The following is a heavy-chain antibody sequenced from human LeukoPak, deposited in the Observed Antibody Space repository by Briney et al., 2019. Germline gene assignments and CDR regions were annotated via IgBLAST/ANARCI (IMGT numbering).Heavy chain of an antibody. CDR2: INPNSGGT. V-gene: IGHV1-2*02. Sequence: ASVKVSCKASGYTFTGYYMHWVRQAPGQGLEWMGWINPNSGGTNYAQKFQGRVTMTRDTSISTAYMELSRLRSDDTVVYYCARDIVVVVAATRSNWFDPWGQGTLVTVSS. J-gene: IGHJ5*02. CDR1: GYTFTGYY. CDR3: ARDIVVVVAATRSNWFDP. D-gene: IGHD2-15*01.